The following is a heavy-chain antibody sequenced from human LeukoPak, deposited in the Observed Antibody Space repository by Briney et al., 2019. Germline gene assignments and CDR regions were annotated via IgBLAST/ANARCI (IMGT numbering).Heavy chain of an antibody. CDR2: ISTFTGDT. J-gene: IGHJ5*01. V-gene: IGHV1-18*01. Sequence: GASVKVSCKGSGYPFTKSGIAWVRQAPGQGLEWMGWISTFTGDTNYAQKFQTRVTMTTDTSTTTVYMELKSLTSDDSAVYYCAEDEGRFDSWGQGTLVTVSS. CDR3: AEDEGRFDS. CDR1: GYPFTKSG.